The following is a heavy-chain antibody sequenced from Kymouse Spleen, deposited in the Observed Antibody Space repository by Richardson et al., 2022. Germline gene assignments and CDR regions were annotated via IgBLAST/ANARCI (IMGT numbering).Heavy chain of an antibody. V-gene: IGHV4-39*01. CDR3: ASRIAAAGKNVRYFDY. CDR2: IYYSGST. J-gene: IGHJ4*02. D-gene: IGHD6-13*01. CDR1: GGSISSSSYY. Sequence: QLQLQESGPGLVKPSETLSLTCTVSGGSISSSSYYWGWIRQPPGKGLEWIGSIYYSGSTYYNPSLKSRVTISVDTSKNQFSLKLSSVTAADTAVYYCASRIAAAGKNVRYFDYWGQGTLVTVSS.